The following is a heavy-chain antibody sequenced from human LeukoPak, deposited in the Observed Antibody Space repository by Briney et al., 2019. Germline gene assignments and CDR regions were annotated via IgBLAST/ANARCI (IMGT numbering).Heavy chain of an antibody. D-gene: IGHD4-17*01. V-gene: IGHV4-39*02. CDR2: IYYSGRT. CDR3: ARLRYGEGY. J-gene: IGHJ4*02. CDR1: GGSISNSSNY. Sequence: SGTLSLTCTVSGGSISNSSNYWGWIRQPPGKGLEWIGTIYYSGRTHYNPSLKSRVTISVDTSKNHFSLKLSSVTVADTAVYYCARLRYGEGYWGQGTLVTVSS.